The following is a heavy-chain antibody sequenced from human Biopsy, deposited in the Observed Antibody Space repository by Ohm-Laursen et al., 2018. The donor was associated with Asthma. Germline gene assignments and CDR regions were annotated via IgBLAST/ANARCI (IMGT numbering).Heavy chain of an antibody. V-gene: IGHV1-69*13. CDR1: GGTFSRYA. CDR2: IIPIFGTS. J-gene: IGHJ4*02. Sequence: ASVKVSCKASGGTFSRYAISWVRQAPGQGLEWMGGIIPIFGTSNYAQKFQGRVTFTADESTRTAFMDLRSLRSDDTAIYFCARARETTNYGDSDFDIWGQGKPVTVSS. D-gene: IGHD2-8*01. CDR3: ARARETTNYGDSDFDI.